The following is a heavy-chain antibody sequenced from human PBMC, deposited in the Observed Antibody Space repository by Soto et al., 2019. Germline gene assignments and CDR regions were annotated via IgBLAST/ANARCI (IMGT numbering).Heavy chain of an antibody. Sequence: GGSLRLSCAASGFTFSSYEMNWVRQAPGKGLEWVSYISSSGSTIYYADSVKGRFTISRDNAKNSLYLQMNSLRAEDTAVYYCARMGLPITMVNIFDYWGQGTLVTVSS. D-gene: IGHD3-10*01. V-gene: IGHV3-48*03. J-gene: IGHJ4*02. CDR2: ISSSGSTI. CDR1: GFTFSSYE. CDR3: ARMGLPITMVNIFDY.